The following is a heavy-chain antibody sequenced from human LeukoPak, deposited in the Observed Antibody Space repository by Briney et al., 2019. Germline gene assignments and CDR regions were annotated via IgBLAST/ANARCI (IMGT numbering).Heavy chain of an antibody. CDR2: ISPSTGGT. Sequence: ASVKVSCKASGYTFTDYYVHWVRQAPGQGLQWMGWISPSTGGTNYAQKFQGRVTMTRDTSISTAYLELSRLASGDTALYYCARNYGRSSRYFDYWGQGTLVTVSS. J-gene: IGHJ4*02. CDR3: ARNYGRSSRYFDY. CDR1: GYTFTDYY. D-gene: IGHD4-23*01. V-gene: IGHV1-2*02.